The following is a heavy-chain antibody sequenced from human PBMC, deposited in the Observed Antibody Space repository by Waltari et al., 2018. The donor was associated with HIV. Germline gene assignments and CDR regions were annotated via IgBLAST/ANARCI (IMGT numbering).Heavy chain of an antibody. V-gene: IGHV4-39*01. D-gene: IGHD5-18*01. CDR2: IYYSGST. CDR3: ANLGYSYGYYYYYGMDV. CDR1: GGSISSSSYY. Sequence: QLQLQESGPGLVQPSETLSLTCTVSGGSISSSSYYWGWIRQPPGKGLEWIGSIYYSGSTYYNPSLKSRVTISVDTSKNQFSLKLSSVTAADTAVYYCANLGYSYGYYYYYGMDVWGQGTTVTVSS. J-gene: IGHJ6*02.